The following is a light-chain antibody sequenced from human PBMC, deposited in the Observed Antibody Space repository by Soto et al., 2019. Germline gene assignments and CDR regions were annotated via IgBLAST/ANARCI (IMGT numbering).Light chain of an antibody. CDR3: QQRDSWPLT. V-gene: IGKV3-11*01. CDR1: QSIDID. CDR2: DAS. Sequence: PGERATLSCRASQSIDIDLVWYQQKPGQAPRLLIYDASNRATGIPARFSGSGSGTDFTLTISSLEPEDFAVYFCQQRDSWPLTFGGGTKVEI. J-gene: IGKJ4*01.